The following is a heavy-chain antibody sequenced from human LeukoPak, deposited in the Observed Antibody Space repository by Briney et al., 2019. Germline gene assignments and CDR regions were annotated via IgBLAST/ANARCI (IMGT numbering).Heavy chain of an antibody. CDR3: ATNLDYYDSSGYYNWFDP. V-gene: IGHV1-69*02. J-gene: IGHJ5*02. D-gene: IGHD3-22*01. Sequence: SVKVSCKASGGTFSSYTISWVRQAPGQGLEWMGRIIPILGIANYAQKFQGRVTITADKSTSTAYMELRSLRSDDTAVYYCATNLDYYDSSGYYNWFDPWGQGTLVTVSS. CDR1: GGTFSSYT. CDR2: IIPILGIA.